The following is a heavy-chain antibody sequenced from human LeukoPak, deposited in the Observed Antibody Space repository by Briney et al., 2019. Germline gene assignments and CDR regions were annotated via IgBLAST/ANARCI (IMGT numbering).Heavy chain of an antibody. CDR3: AREHFYDFWSGSYFDY. Sequence: PGGSLRLSCAASGFTFSSYAMHWVRQAPGKGLEWVAVISYDGSNKYYADSVKGRFTISRDNSKNTLYLQMNSLRAEDTAVYYCAREHFYDFWSGSYFDYWGQGTLVTVSS. J-gene: IGHJ4*02. D-gene: IGHD3-3*01. V-gene: IGHV3-30*04. CDR1: GFTFSSYA. CDR2: ISYDGSNK.